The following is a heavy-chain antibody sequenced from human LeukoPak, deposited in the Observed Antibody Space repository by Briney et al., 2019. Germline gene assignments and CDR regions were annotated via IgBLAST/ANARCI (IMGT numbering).Heavy chain of an antibody. V-gene: IGHV4-4*02. D-gene: IGHD6-13*01. CDR3: ASRSSSREPIDY. CDR2: IYHSRST. J-gene: IGHJ4*02. CDR1: GGSISSSNW. Sequence: SGTLSLTCAVSGGSISSSNWWSGVRQPPGKGLEWIGEIYHSRSTYYNPSLKSRVTISVDTSKNQFSLKLSSVTAADTAVYYCASRSSSREPIDYWGQGTLVTVSS.